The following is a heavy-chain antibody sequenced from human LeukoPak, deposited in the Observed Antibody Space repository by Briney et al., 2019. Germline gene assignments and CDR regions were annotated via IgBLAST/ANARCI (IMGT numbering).Heavy chain of an antibody. J-gene: IGHJ6*02. V-gene: IGHV3-74*01. CDR1: GFTFSSYW. CDR3: ARDVVNYDFWSGYYKDYGMDV. Sequence: GGSLRLSCAASGFTFSSYWMHWVRQAPGKGLVWVSRINSDGSSTSYADSVKGRLTISRDNAKNTLYLQMNSLRAEDTAVYYCARDVVNYDFWSGYYKDYGMDVWGQGTTVTVSS. CDR2: INSDGSST. D-gene: IGHD3-3*01.